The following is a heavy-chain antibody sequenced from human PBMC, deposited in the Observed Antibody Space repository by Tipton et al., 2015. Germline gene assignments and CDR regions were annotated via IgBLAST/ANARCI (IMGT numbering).Heavy chain of an antibody. J-gene: IGHJ3*02. CDR3: ARGLNNAFDS. Sequence: GLVKPSQTLSLTCAISGDSVSSNSAAWNWIRQSPSRGLEWLGNTYYRTKWYSDYAVSVKSRITINSDTSKNQFSLQLNSVTPEDASVYYCARGLNNAFDSWGQETLLTVSS. CDR2: TYYRTKWYS. CDR1: GDSVSSNSAA. V-gene: IGHV6-1*01.